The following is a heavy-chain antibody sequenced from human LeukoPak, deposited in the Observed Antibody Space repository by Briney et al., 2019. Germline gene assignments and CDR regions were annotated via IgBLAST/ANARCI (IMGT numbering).Heavy chain of an antibody. Sequence: SETLSLTCAVSGYSISSGYYWGWIRQPPGKGLEWIGSIYHSGSTYYNPSLKSRVTISVDTSKNQFSLKLSSVTAADTAVYYVIIPMVPLKYSNHGGQATLATASA. J-gene: IGHJ1*01. D-gene: IGHD3-10*01. V-gene: IGHV4-38-2*01. CDR1: GYSISSGYY. CDR2: IYHSGST. CDR3: IIPMVPLKYSNH.